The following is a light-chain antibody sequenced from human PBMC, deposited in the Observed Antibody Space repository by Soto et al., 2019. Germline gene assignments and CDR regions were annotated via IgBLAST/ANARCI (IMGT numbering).Light chain of an antibody. CDR1: SSDVGSYNL. CDR2: EGS. J-gene: IGLJ3*02. Sequence: QSVLTQPASVSGSPVQSITISCTGTSSDVGSYNLVSWCQQHPGKAPKLMIYEGSKRPSGVSNRFSGSKSGNTASLTISGLQAEDEADYYCCSYAGSGTWVFGGGTKLTVL. V-gene: IGLV2-23*01. CDR3: CSYAGSGTWV.